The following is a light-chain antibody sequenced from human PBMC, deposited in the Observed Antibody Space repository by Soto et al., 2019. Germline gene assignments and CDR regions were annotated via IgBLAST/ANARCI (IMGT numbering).Light chain of an antibody. CDR3: SSYTTRTTLYV. CDR2: EVS. Sequence: QSVLTQPASVSGSPGQSITISCTGTSSDVGSYNYVSWYQLRPGKAPKLMIYEVSNRPSGVSNRFSGSKSGDTASLTISGLQAEDEADYYCSSYTTRTTLYVFGTGTKVTVL. CDR1: SSDVGSYNY. J-gene: IGLJ1*01. V-gene: IGLV2-14*01.